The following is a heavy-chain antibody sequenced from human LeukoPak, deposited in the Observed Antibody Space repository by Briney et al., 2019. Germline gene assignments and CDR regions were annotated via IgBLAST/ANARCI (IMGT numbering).Heavy chain of an antibody. CDR2: IYTSGST. CDR1: GGSISSYY. J-gene: IGHJ3*02. D-gene: IGHD6-13*01. V-gene: IGHV4-4*07. CDR3: ARDPLPRAAAGTNDAFDI. Sequence: PSETLSLTCTVSGGSISSYYWSWIRQPAGKGLEWIGRIYTSGSTNYNPSLKSRVTISVDTSKNQFSLKLSSVTAADTAVYYCARDPLPRAAAGTNDAFDIWGQGTMVTVSS.